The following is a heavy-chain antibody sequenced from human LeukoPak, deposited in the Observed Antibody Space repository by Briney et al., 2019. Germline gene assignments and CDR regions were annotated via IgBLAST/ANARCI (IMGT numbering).Heavy chain of an antibody. J-gene: IGHJ3*02. CDR2: ISSSGSTI. Sequence: GGSLRLSCAASGFTFSDYYMSWIRQAPGKGLEWVSYISSSGSTIYYADSVKGRFTISRDNARNPLYLQMNSLRAEDTAVYYCARGRARYDAFDIWGQGTMVTVSS. V-gene: IGHV3-11*01. CDR1: GFTFSDYY. CDR3: ARGRARYDAFDI. D-gene: IGHD6-6*01.